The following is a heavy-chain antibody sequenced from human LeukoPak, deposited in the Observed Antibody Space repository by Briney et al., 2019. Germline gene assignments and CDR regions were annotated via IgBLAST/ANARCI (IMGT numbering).Heavy chain of an antibody. J-gene: IGHJ6*03. V-gene: IGHV1-24*01. D-gene: IGHD3-3*01. CDR2: FDPEDGET. CDR3: ATGSLSITIFGVVITRYMDV. CDR1: GYTLTELS. Sequence: ASVKVSCKVSGYTLTELSMHWVRQAPGKGLEWMGGFDPEDGETIYAQKFQGRVTMTEDTSTDTAYTELSSLRSEDTAVYYCATGSLSITIFGVVITRYMDVWGKGTTVTVSS.